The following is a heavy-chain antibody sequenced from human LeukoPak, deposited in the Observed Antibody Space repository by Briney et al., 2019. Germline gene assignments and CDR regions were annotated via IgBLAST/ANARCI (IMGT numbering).Heavy chain of an antibody. Sequence: ASVKVSCKXSGYTFTSYDINWVRQSTGQGLEWMGWMNPNSGNTGYAQKFQGRVTITRNTSISTAYMELSSLRSEDTAVYYCARAVVPAAIADYWGQGTLVTVSS. CDR1: GYTFTSYD. CDR3: ARAVVPAAIADY. J-gene: IGHJ4*02. V-gene: IGHV1-8*03. D-gene: IGHD2-2*01. CDR2: MNPNSGNT.